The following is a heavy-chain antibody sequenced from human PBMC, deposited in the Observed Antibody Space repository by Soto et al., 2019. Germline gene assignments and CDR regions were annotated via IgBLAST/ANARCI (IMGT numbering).Heavy chain of an antibody. CDR3: ARAFYDSSGTTENYYFDY. CDR2: IWYDGSNK. CDR1: GFTFSSYG. V-gene: IGHV3-33*01. J-gene: IGHJ4*02. Sequence: PGGSLRLSCAASGFTFSSYGMHWVRQAPGKGLEWVAVIWYDGSNKYYADSVKGRFTISRDNSKNTLYLQMNSLRAEDTAVYYCARAFYDSSGTTENYYFDYWGQGTLVT. D-gene: IGHD3-22*01.